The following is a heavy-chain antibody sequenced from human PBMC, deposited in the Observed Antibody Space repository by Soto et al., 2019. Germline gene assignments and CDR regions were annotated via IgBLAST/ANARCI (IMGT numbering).Heavy chain of an antibody. J-gene: IGHJ4*02. CDR1: KFRFSSYA. V-gene: IGHV3-30-3*01. CDR2: ISYDGTRK. CDR3: ARVLGMRNPRESRGYSDY. D-gene: IGHD3-22*01. Sequence: VGSLRLSCAASKFRFSSYAMYWVRHTPGKWLEWVAMISYDGTRKYYGDSVRGRFTISRDNSNNTLYLQLSSLTPEDTAVYYCARVLGMRNPRESRGYSDYWGQGTLGTVSS.